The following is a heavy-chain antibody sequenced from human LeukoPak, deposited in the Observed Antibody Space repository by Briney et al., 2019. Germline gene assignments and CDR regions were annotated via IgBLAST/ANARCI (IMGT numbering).Heavy chain of an antibody. J-gene: IGHJ4*02. Sequence: SETLSLTCTVSGGSISSSSYYWGWIRQPPGKGLEWIGSIYYSGSTYYNPSLKSRVTISVDTSKNQFSLKLSSVTAADTAVYYCARHDNRGYYSLQYWGQGALVTVSS. CDR1: GGSISSSSYY. CDR2: IYYSGST. D-gene: IGHD3-22*01. V-gene: IGHV4-39*01. CDR3: ARHDNRGYYSLQY.